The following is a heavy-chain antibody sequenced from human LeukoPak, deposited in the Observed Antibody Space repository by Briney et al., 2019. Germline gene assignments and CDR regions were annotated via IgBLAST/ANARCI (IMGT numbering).Heavy chain of an antibody. CDR3: AKEPRHCGGDCFSLLDY. V-gene: IGHV3-23*01. Sequence: PGGSLRLSCTASGFTISSYSMSWVRQAPGKGLEWVSLISGSGGRTYYADSVKGRFTTSRDNSKNTLYLQMNSLRAEDTAVFYCAKEPRHCGGDCFSLLDYWGQGTLVTVSS. CDR2: ISGSGGRT. CDR1: GFTISSYS. J-gene: IGHJ4*02. D-gene: IGHD2-21*02.